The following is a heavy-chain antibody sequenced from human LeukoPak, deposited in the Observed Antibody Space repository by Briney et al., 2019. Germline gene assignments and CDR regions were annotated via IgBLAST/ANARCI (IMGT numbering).Heavy chain of an antibody. Sequence: SETLSLTCTVSGGSISSYYWSWIRQPPGKGLEWIGYIYYSGSTNYNPSLKSRVTISVDTSKNQFSLKLSSVTAADTAVYYCARLAVAGNSYYGMDVWGQGTTVTVSS. J-gene: IGHJ6*02. CDR2: IYYSGST. D-gene: IGHD6-19*01. CDR1: GGSISSYY. CDR3: ARLAVAGNSYYGMDV. V-gene: IGHV4-59*08.